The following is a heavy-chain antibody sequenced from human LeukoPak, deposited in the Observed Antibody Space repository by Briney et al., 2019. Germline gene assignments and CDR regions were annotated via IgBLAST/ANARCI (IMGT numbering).Heavy chain of an antibody. CDR3: ARRYSYGSYYFDY. D-gene: IGHD5-18*01. CDR2: ISGSGGST. J-gene: IGHJ4*02. Sequence: GGSLRLSCAASGFTFSSYAMSWVRQAPGKGLEWVSAISGSGGSTYYADSVKGRFTISRDNSKNTLYLQMNSLRAEDTAIYYCARRYSYGSYYFDYWGQGTLVTVSS. V-gene: IGHV3-23*01. CDR1: GFTFSSYA.